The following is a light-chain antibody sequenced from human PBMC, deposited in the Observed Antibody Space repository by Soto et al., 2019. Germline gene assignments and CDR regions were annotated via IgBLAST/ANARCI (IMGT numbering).Light chain of an antibody. J-gene: IGLJ2*01. CDR1: SSDAGSYNL. V-gene: IGLV2-23*01. CDR3: CSYAGSSTPVV. Sequence: QSVLTQPASVSGSPGQSITISCTGTSSDAGSYNLVSWYQQHPGKAPKLMIYEGSKRPSGVSNRFSGAKSGNTASLTISGLQAEDEADYYCCSYAGSSTPVVFGGGTKVTVL. CDR2: EGS.